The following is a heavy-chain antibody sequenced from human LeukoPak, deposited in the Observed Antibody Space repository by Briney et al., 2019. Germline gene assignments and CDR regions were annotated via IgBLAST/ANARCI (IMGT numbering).Heavy chain of an antibody. J-gene: IGHJ4*02. CDR1: GFTFSNYT. CDR3: ARGTGEWLTACDY. D-gene: IGHD3-3*01. V-gene: IGHV3-21*01. CDR2: ISSTTTYI. Sequence: PGGSLRLSCAASGFTFSNYTMNWVRQAPGKGLEWVSCISSTTTYIYDADSVKGRFTISRDNAKKSLYLQMNRLRAEDTAVYYCARGTGEWLTACDYWGQGTLVTVSS.